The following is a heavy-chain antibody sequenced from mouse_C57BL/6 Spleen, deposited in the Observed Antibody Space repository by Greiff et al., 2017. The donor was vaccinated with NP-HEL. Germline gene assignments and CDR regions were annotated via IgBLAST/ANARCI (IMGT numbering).Heavy chain of an antibody. CDR2: ISYSGST. CDR3: ARLSPYYAMDY. J-gene: IGHJ4*01. D-gene: IGHD6-1*01. CDR1: GYSITSGYD. V-gene: IGHV3-1*01. Sequence: EVQLQESGPGMVKPSQSLSLTCTVTGYSITSGYDWHWIRHFPGNKLEWMGYISYSGSTNYNPSLKSRISITHDTSKNHFFLKLNSVTTEDTATYYCARLSPYYAMDYWGQGTSVTVSS.